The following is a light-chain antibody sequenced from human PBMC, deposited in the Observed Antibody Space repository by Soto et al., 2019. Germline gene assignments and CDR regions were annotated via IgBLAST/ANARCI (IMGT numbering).Light chain of an antibody. J-gene: IGLJ1*01. V-gene: IGLV2-23*01. CDR3: CLYVGATTYV. Sequence: QSVLAQPASVSGSPGQSITMSCTGASGYVGTYSLVSWYQQHPGKAPKVVIYEGHKRPSGVPDRFSGSTSVNTASLTISGLQTDDEADYYCCLYVGATTYVFGTGTKVNVL. CDR1: SGYVGTYSL. CDR2: EGH.